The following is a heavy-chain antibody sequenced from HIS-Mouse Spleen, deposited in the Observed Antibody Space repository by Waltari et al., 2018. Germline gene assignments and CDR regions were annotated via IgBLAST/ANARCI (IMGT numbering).Heavy chain of an antibody. V-gene: IGHV3-30*18. J-gene: IGHJ4*02. Sequence: QVQLVESGGGVVQPGRSLRLSCAASGFTFSSYGMHWVSQAPGKGREWVAVISDDGINKTYADAVKGRFTISRDNSKNTLYLQMNSLRAEDTAVYYCAKDRGSQFDYWGQGTLVTVSS. CDR1: GFTFSSYG. CDR3: AKDRGSQFDY. D-gene: IGHD1-26*01. CDR2: ISDDGINK.